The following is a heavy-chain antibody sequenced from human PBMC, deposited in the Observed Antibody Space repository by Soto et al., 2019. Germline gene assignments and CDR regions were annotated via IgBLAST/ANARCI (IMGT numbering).Heavy chain of an antibody. CDR3: ATGSEGSGWFLASPKFDY. D-gene: IGHD6-19*01. V-gene: IGHV1-24*01. CDR1: GYTLTELS. Sequence: ASVKVSCKVSGYTLTELSMHWVRQAPGKGLEWMGGFDPEDGETIYAQKFQGRVTMTEDTSTDTAYMELSSLRSEDTAVYYCATGSEGSGWFLASPKFDYWGQGTLVTVSS. CDR2: FDPEDGET. J-gene: IGHJ4*02.